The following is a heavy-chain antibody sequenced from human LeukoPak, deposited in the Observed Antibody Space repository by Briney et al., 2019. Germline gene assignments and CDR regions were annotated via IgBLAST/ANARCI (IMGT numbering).Heavy chain of an antibody. CDR2: MSYSGRT. V-gene: IGHV4-59*02. CDR3: ARSYSGYGI. D-gene: IGHD5-12*01. Sequence: TSETLSLTCTVSGGSVSSYYWSWIRQTPEKGLEWIGYMSYSGRTDYGPSLKSRVTMSVDTSKNQFSLKMSYVTAADTAVYYCARSYSGYGIWGQGTLVTVSS. J-gene: IGHJ4*02. CDR1: GGSVSSYY.